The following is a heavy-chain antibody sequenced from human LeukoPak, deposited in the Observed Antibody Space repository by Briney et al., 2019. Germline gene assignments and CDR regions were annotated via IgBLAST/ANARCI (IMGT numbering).Heavy chain of an antibody. CDR2: IRSKANSYAT. J-gene: IGHJ4*02. V-gene: IGHV3-73*01. Sequence: PGGSLRLSCAASGFTFSGSAMHWVRQASGKGLEWVGRIRSKANSYATAYAASVKGRFTISRDNAKNSLYLQMDSLRVEDTAFYYCARDLAYSRLDYWGQGMLVTVSS. CDR3: ARDLAYSRLDY. CDR1: GFTFSGSA. D-gene: IGHD5-18*01.